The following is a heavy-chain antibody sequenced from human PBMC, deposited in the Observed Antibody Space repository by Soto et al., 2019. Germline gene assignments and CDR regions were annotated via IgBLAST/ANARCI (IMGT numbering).Heavy chain of an antibody. D-gene: IGHD2-8*01. V-gene: IGHV6-1*01. Sequence: SQTLSLTCAISGDRVSSNSAAWNWIRQSPSRGLEWLGRTYYRSKWYNDYAVSVKSRITINPDTSKNQFYLQLNSVTPEDTAVYYCARDMDAGVGDYYYGMDVWGQGTTVTVSS. CDR1: GDRVSSNSAA. CDR2: TYYRSKWYN. CDR3: ARDMDAGVGDYYYGMDV. J-gene: IGHJ6*02.